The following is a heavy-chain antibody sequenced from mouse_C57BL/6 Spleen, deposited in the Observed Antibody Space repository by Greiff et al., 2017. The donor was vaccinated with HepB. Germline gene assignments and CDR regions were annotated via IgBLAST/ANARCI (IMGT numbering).Heavy chain of an antibody. CDR3: ARSAQATRFAY. CDR1: GYTFTDYY. J-gene: IGHJ3*01. Sequence: EVQLQQSGPELVKPGASVKISCKASGYTFTDYYMNWVKQSHGKSLEWIGDINPNNGGTSYNQKFKGKATLTVDKSSSTAYMELRSLTSEDSAVYYCARSAQATRFAYWGQGTLVTVSA. D-gene: IGHD3-2*02. CDR2: INPNNGGT. V-gene: IGHV1-26*01.